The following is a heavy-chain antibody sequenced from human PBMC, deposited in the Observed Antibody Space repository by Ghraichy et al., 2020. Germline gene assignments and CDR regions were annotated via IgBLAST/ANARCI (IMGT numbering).Heavy chain of an antibody. D-gene: IGHD1-1*01. V-gene: IGHV4-30-4*01. J-gene: IGHJ6*02. CDR3: ARGAQLYYYYGMDV. CDR2: IYYSGST. Sequence: SETLSLTCTVSGGSISSGDYYWSWIRQPPGKGLEWIGYIYYSGSTYYNPSLKSRVTISVDTSKNQFSLKLSSVTAADTAVYYCARGAQLYYYYGMDVWGQGTTVTVSS. CDR1: GGSISSGDYY.